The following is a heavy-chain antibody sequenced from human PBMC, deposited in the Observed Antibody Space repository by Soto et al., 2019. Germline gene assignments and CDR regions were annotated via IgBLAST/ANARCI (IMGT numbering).Heavy chain of an antibody. CDR2: IYYSGST. V-gene: IGHV4-59*08. J-gene: IGHJ4*02. CDR3: ARLQYNFDY. D-gene: IGHD1-1*01. CDR1: GGNSRDYC. Sequence: FETQPLPKTVSGGNSRDYCGSWIRQPPGKGLEWIGYIYYSGSTNYNPSLKSRVTISVDTSKNQFSLKLSSVTAADTAVYYCARLQYNFDYWGQGTLVTVS.